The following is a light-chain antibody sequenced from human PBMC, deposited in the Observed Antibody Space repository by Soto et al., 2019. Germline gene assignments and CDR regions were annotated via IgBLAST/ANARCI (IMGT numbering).Light chain of an antibody. J-gene: IGKJ2*01. CDR3: MQGSHWAT. CDR1: QSLVSSDGLTY. CDR2: KVS. Sequence: VVLTQSPLSLPVTLGQTASISCRSSQSLVSSDGLTYFNWFHQRPGQSPRRLIYKVSNRGSGVPDRFTGSGSGTDFTLTISRVEAEDVGIYYCMQGSHWATFGQGTKLEIK. V-gene: IGKV2-30*01.